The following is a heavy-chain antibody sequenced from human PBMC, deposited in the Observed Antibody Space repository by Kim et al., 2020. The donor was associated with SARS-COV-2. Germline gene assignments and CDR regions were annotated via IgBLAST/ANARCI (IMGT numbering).Heavy chain of an antibody. Sequence: SVKVSCKASGGTFSSYAISWVRQAPGQGLEWMGGIIPIFGTANYAQKFQGRVTITADESTSTAYMELSSLRSEDTAVYYCASHTSMVRGVMGYYYYGMDVWGQGTTVTVSS. CDR2: IIPIFGTA. V-gene: IGHV1-69*13. CDR3: ASHTSMVRGVMGYYYYGMDV. D-gene: IGHD3-10*01. J-gene: IGHJ6*02. CDR1: GGTFSSYA.